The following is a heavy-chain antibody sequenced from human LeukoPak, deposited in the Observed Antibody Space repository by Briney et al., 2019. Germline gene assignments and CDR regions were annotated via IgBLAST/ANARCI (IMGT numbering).Heavy chain of an antibody. J-gene: IGHJ4*02. D-gene: IGHD5-24*01. Sequence: GASVQVSCKASGYTFSSYDISWVRQAPGQGLEWMGWISAYNGNTNYAQKLQGRVTMTTDTSTSTAYLELRSLRPDDTAVYYCARVSEEMATITFDYWGQGTLVTVSS. CDR2: ISAYNGNT. CDR1: GYTFSSYD. CDR3: ARVSEEMATITFDY. V-gene: IGHV1-18*01.